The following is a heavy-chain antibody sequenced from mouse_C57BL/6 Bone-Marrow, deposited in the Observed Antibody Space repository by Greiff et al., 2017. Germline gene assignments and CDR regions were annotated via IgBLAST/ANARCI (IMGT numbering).Heavy chain of an antibody. J-gene: IGHJ4*01. V-gene: IGHV2-2*01. CDR3: AIYYDYDELLAMDY. CDR2: IWSGGST. CDR1: GFSLTSYG. D-gene: IGHD2-4*01. Sequence: QVQLKESGPGLVQPSQSLSITCTVSGFSLTSYGVHWVRQSPGKGLEWLVVIWSGGSTDYNAAFISRLSISKDNSKSQVFFKMNSLQADDTAIYYCAIYYDYDELLAMDYWGQGTSVTVSS.